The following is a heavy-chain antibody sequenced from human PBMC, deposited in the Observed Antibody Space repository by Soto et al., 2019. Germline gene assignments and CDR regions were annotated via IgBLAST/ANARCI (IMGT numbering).Heavy chain of an antibody. CDR1: VFTFISYA. J-gene: IGHJ6*02. V-gene: IGHV3-23*01. D-gene: IGHD5-18*01. CDR3: AKGSPDTGGYYYYSMDV. CDR2: ISGSGGIT. Sequence: PGWSLRLACASSVFTFISYAMGWVRQAPGKGLDWVSVISGSGGITYSADSVKGRFTISRDNSKNILYLQMNSLRAEDTAVYYCAKGSPDTGGYYYYSMDVWGQGTAVTVSS.